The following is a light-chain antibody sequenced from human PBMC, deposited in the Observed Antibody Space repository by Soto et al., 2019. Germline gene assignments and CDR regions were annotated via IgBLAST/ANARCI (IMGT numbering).Light chain of an antibody. Sequence: DSQLTPSPTSQSASVGDRVTITCQTSQDINNYLNWYQQKPGKAPKILIYDASTLETGVPSRFSGSGSGTDFTFTISSLQPEDVAAYYCQQYDNLPLTFGGGTKVEIK. CDR1: QDINNY. CDR2: DAS. V-gene: IGKV1-33*01. CDR3: QQYDNLPLT. J-gene: IGKJ4*01.